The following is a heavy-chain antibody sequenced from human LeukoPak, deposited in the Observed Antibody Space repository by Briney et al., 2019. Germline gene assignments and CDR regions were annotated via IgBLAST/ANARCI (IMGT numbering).Heavy chain of an antibody. CDR1: GFTFSSYV. Sequence: GGSLRLSCAASGFTFSSYVMSWVRQAPGKGLEWVSVISGSGGRTYHADSVKGRFSISRDNSKNTLYLQMNSLRAEDTAVYYCAKGEYYFDYWGQGTLVTVSS. J-gene: IGHJ4*02. CDR3: AKGEYYFDY. V-gene: IGHV3-23*01. D-gene: IGHD1-26*01. CDR2: ISGSGGRT.